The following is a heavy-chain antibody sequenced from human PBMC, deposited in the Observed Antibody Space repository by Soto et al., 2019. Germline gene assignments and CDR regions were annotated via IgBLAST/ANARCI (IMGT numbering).Heavy chain of an antibody. Sequence: SETLSLTCTVSGGSISSYYWSWIRQPAGKGLEWIGRIYTSGSTNYNPSLKSRVTMSVDTSKNQFSLKLSSVTAADTAVYYCARGPRQEDIVPPGRFDPWGQGTLVTVSS. V-gene: IGHV4-4*07. CDR3: ARGPRQEDIVPPGRFDP. D-gene: IGHD2-8*01. CDR1: GGSISSYY. J-gene: IGHJ5*02. CDR2: IYTSGST.